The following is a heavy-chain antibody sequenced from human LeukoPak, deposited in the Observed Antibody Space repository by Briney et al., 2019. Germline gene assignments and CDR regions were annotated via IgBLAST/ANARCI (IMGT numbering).Heavy chain of an antibody. Sequence: SETLSLTCAVSGGSISSGGYYWSWIRQPPGKGLEWIGYISYSGSTNYSPSLKSRVTISVDTSKKQFSLNLNSVTAADTAIYYCARGARGYPDDNFDYWGQGTLVTVSS. CDR3: ARGARGYPDDNFDY. J-gene: IGHJ4*02. CDR1: GGSISSGGYY. V-gene: IGHV4-61*08. CDR2: ISYSGST. D-gene: IGHD5-12*01.